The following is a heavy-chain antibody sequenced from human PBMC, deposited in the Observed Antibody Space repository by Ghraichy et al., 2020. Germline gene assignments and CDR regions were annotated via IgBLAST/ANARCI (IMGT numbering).Heavy chain of an antibody. CDR3: AREEATGTTLGYYFDY. D-gene: IGHD1-1*01. Sequence: GGSLRLSCAASGFTYNKYWMSWVRQAPGKGLEWVSYISSSSSYTNYADSVKGRFTISRDNAKNSLYLQMNSLRAEDTAVYYCAREEATGTTLGYYFDYWGQGTLVTVSS. V-gene: IGHV3-11*06. CDR2: ISSSSSYT. CDR1: GFTYNKYW. J-gene: IGHJ4*02.